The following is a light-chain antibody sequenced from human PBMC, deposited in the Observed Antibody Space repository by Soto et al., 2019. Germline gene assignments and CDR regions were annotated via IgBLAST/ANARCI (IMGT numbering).Light chain of an antibody. V-gene: IGLV2-11*01. CDR3: CSYAGNYICV. Sequence: QSVPNQPRSVSGSHGQSVTISCTLTSSDVGVYNFVSWYQQHVVKAPKLMIYGVNKRPSWVPDRFSGSKSGNTASLTISGLQAEDEADYYCCSYAGNYICVLGYGTKVT. J-gene: IGLJ1*01. CDR1: SSDVGVYNF. CDR2: GVN.